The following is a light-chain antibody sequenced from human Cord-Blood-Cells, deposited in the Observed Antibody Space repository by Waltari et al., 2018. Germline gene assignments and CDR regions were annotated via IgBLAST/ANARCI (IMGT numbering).Light chain of an antibody. CDR2: DAS. CDR1: QSVSSH. CDR3: QQRSNWPPA. V-gene: IGKV3-11*01. Sequence: EIVLTQSPATLSLSPGERATLSCRASQSVSSHLAWYQQKPGQAPSLPSYDASNSATGIPARFSGRGSGTDFTLPISSLEAEDFAVYYWQQRSNWPPAFGGGTKVEIK. J-gene: IGKJ4*01.